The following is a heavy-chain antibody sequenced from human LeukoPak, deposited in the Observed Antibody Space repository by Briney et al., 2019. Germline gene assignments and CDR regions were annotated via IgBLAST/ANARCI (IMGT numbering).Heavy chain of an antibody. CDR2: IIPIFGTA. CDR1: GGTFSSYA. D-gene: IGHD3-22*01. CDR3: ARQRTYYYDSSGYSESDY. V-gene: IGHV1-69*13. Sequence: SVKVSCKASGGTFSSYAISWVRQAPGQGLEWMGGIIPIFGTANYAQKFQGRVTITADESTSTAYMELSSLRSEDTAVYYCARQRTYYYDSSGYSESDYWGQGTLVTVSS. J-gene: IGHJ4*02.